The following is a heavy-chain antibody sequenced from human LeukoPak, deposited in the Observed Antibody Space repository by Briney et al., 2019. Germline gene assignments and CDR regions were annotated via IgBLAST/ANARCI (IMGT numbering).Heavy chain of an antibody. J-gene: IGHJ6*02. V-gene: IGHV3-7*01. Sequence: PGGSLRLSCAASGFTFSSYWMTWVRQAPGKGLEWVANIKQDGNEKNYVESVKGRFTISRDNAKNSLYLQMNSLGVEDTAVYYCARDRHYDILSGFHNYYGMDVWGQGTTVTVSS. D-gene: IGHD3-9*01. CDR2: IKQDGNEK. CDR3: ARDRHYDILSGFHNYYGMDV. CDR1: GFTFSSYW.